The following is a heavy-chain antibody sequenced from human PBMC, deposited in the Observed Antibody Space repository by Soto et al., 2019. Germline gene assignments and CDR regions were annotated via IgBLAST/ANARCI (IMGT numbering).Heavy chain of an antibody. J-gene: IGHJ4*02. V-gene: IGHV4-34*01. CDR2: INHSGST. CDR1: GGSISSYY. D-gene: IGHD5-18*01. CDR3: ARDNGYSYGYNLDH. Sequence: PSETLSLTCTVSGGSISSYYWSWIRQPPGKGLEWIGEINHSGSTNYNPSLKSRVTISVDTSKNQFSLKLSSVTAADTAVYYCARDNGYSYGYNLDHWGQGTLVTVSS.